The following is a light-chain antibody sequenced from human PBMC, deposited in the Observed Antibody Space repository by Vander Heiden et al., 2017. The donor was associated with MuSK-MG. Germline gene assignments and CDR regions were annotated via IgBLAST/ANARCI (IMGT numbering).Light chain of an antibody. Sequence: EIVLTHSPGTLSLSPGERATLSCRASQSVSSSYLAWYQQKPGQAPRLLIYGASSRATGIPDRFSGSGSRTDFTLTISRLEPEDFAVYYCQQYGSSPPITFGQGTRLEIK. CDR1: QSVSSSY. CDR3: QQYGSSPPIT. V-gene: IGKV3-20*01. CDR2: GAS. J-gene: IGKJ5*01.